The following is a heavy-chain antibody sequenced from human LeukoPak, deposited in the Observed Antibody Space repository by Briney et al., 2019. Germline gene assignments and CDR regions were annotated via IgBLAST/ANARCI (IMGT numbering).Heavy chain of an antibody. CDR2: ISWNSGSI. CDR3: AKRDGYSYGGIDY. CDR1: GFTFDDYA. J-gene: IGHJ4*02. V-gene: IGHV3-9*01. Sequence: GRSLRLSCAASGFTFDDYAMHWVRQAPGKGLEWVSGISWNSGSIGYADSVKGRFTISRDNAKSSLYLQMNSLRAEDTALYYCAKRDGYSYGGIDYWGQGTLVTVSS. D-gene: IGHD5-24*01.